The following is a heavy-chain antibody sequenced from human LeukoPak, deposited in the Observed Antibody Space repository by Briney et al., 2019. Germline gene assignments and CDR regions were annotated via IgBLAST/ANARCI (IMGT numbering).Heavy chain of an antibody. Sequence: SETLSLTCTVSGGSISGYYWSWIRQPPGKGLEWIGYIYYSGSTNYNPSLKSQVTISVDTSKNQFSLKLSSVTAADTAVYYCARLVSGVGYFDYWGQGNLVTVSS. D-gene: IGHD6-19*01. CDR3: ARLVSGVGYFDY. J-gene: IGHJ4*02. CDR1: GGSISGYY. CDR2: IYYSGST. V-gene: IGHV4-59*08.